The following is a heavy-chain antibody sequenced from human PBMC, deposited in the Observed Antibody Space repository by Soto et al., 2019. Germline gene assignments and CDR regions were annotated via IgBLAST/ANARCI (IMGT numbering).Heavy chain of an antibody. CDR3: ARPAFYCGGDCYRALYYYGMDV. Sequence: SETLSLTCTVSGRSISSSSYYWGWIRQPPGKGLEWIGSIYYSGSTYYNPSLKSRVTISVDTSKNQFSLKLSSVTAADTAVYYCARPAFYCGGDCYRALYYYGMDVWGQGTTVTVSS. V-gene: IGHV4-39*01. D-gene: IGHD2-21*02. J-gene: IGHJ6*02. CDR1: GRSISSSSYY. CDR2: IYYSGST.